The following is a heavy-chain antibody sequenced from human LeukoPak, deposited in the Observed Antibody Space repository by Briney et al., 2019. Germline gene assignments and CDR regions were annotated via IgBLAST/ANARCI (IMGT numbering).Heavy chain of an antibody. Sequence: GGSLRLSCAGSGFTFSDHYIDWVRQAPGKGPEWVGRSRSKGNSDITEYAASVKGRFSISRDDSKNLQFLQMNSLRTEDTAVYHCAKGYSGLLIYALDVWGQGTGVTVSS. V-gene: IGHV3-72*01. CDR2: SRSKGNSDIT. CDR3: AKGYSGLLIYALDV. J-gene: IGHJ3*01. D-gene: IGHD1-26*01. CDR1: GFTFSDHY.